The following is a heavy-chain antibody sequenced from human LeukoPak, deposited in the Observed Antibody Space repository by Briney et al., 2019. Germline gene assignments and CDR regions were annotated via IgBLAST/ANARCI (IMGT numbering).Heavy chain of an antibody. CDR3: CAADPWYI. V-gene: IGHV3-30-3*01. D-gene: IGHD6-25*01. Sequence: PGGSLRLSCAASGFTFSSYAMHWVRQAPGKGLEWVAVISYDRSNKYYADSVKGRFTISRDNSKNTLYLQMNSLRAEDTAVYYCCAADPWYIWGQGTMVTVSS. J-gene: IGHJ3*02. CDR2: ISYDRSNK. CDR1: GFTFSSYA.